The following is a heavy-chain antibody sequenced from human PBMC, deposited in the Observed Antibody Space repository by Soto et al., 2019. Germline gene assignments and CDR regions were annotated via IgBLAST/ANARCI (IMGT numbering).Heavy chain of an antibody. CDR1: GFTFSSYA. Sequence: GGSLRLSCAASGFTFSSYAMSWVRQAPGKGLEWVSAISGSGGSTYYADSVKGRFTISRDNSKNTLYLQMNSLRAEDTAVYYCAKRSSSSSRSSRFFDYWGQGTLVTVSS. D-gene: IGHD6-6*01. CDR3: AKRSSSSSRSSRFFDY. V-gene: IGHV3-23*01. CDR2: ISGSGGST. J-gene: IGHJ4*02.